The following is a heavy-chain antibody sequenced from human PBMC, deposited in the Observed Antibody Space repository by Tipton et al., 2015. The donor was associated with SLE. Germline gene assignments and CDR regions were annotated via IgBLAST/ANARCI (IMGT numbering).Heavy chain of an antibody. CDR3: ARHLLEQWLNRHGMDV. J-gene: IGHJ6*02. CDR2: INHSEST. D-gene: IGHD6-19*01. V-gene: IGHV4-4*02. Sequence: TLSLTCTVSGASISTSGYCWSWVRQPPGKGLEWIGEINHSESTNYNPSLKSRVTISADRSKSQFSLKLTPVTAADTAVYYCARHLLEQWLNRHGMDVWGQGTTVTVSS. CDR1: GASISTSGYC.